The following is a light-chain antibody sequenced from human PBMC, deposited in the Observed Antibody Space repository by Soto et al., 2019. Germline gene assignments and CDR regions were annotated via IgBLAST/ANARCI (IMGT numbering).Light chain of an antibody. V-gene: IGLV2-14*01. CDR2: EVS. CDR1: SSDVGGYNY. CDR3: NSYASSGTLV. Sequence: QSALTQPASVSGSPGQSITLSCTGTSSDVGGYNYVSWYQQHPGKAPKLMIYEVSHRPSGVSNRFSVSKSGNTASLTISGLQAEDEADYYCNSYASSGTLVFGTGTKLTVL. J-gene: IGLJ1*01.